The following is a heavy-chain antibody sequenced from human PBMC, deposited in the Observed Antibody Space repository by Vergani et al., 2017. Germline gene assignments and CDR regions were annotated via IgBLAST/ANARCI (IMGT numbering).Heavy chain of an antibody. CDR2: ISSSGSTI. CDR1: GFTFSDYY. J-gene: IGHJ6*02. CDR3: ARAYYDFWSGYSYYYYYGMDV. D-gene: IGHD3-3*01. V-gene: IGHV3-11*04. Sequence: QVQLVESGGGLVKPGGSLRLSCAASGFTFSDYYMSWIRQAPGKGLEWVSYISSSGSTIYYADSVKGRFTISRDNAKNSLYLQMNSLRAEDTAVYYCARAYYDFWSGYSYYYYYGMDVWGQGTTVTVSS.